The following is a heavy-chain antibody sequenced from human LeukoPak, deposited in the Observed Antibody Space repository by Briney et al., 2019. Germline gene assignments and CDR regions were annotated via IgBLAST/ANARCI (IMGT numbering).Heavy chain of an antibody. J-gene: IGHJ4*02. D-gene: IGHD6-19*01. CDR2: IYYSGST. Sequence: SETLSLTCTVSGGSIRSYYRSWIRQPPGKGLEWIGYIYYSGSTNYNPSLKGRVTISVDTSKNQFSLKVSSVTAADTAVYYCARGGSGWLFDYWGQGTLVTVSS. V-gene: IGHV4-59*01. CDR3: ARGGSGWLFDY. CDR1: GGSIRSYY.